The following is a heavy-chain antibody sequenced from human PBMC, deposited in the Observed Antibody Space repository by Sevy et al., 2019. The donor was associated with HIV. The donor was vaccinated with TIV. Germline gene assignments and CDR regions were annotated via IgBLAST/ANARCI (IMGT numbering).Heavy chain of an antibody. J-gene: IGHJ6*02. CDR2: ISSSSSYT. D-gene: IGHD6-6*01. CDR3: ARAYSSSSGSMDV. Sequence: GGSLRLSCAASGFTFSDYYMSWIRQAPGKGLEWVSYISSSSSYTNYADSVKGRFTISRDNAKNSLYLQMNSLRAEDTAVYYCARAYSSSSGSMDVWGQGTTVTVSS. V-gene: IGHV3-11*06. CDR1: GFTFSDYY.